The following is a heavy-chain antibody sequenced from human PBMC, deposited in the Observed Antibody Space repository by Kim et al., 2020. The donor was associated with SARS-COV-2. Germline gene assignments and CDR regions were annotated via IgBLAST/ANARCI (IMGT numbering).Heavy chain of an antibody. D-gene: IGHD1-26*01. CDR1: GYSFTSYW. CDR2: IYPGDSDT. CDR3: ARPPAVGAHYGYWYFDL. Sequence: GESLKISCKGSGYSFTSYWIGWVRQMPGKGLEWMGIIYPGDSDTRYSPSFQGQVTISADKSISTAYLQWSSLKASDTAMYYCARPPAVGAHYGYWYFDLWGRGTLVTVSS. V-gene: IGHV5-51*01. J-gene: IGHJ2*01.